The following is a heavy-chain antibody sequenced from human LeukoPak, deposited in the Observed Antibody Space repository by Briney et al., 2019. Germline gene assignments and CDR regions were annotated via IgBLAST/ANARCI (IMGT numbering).Heavy chain of an antibody. CDR3: ARQDRFAPYSGYGHFDY. CDR2: IYYSGST. D-gene: IGHD5-12*01. J-gene: IGHJ4*02. V-gene: IGHV4-39*01. Sequence: SETLSLTCTVSGGSISNSSYYWGWIRQPPGKGLEWIGSIYYSGSTYYNPSLKSRVTISVDTSKNQFSLKLSSVTAADTAVYYCARQDRFAPYSGYGHFDYWGQGTLVTVSS. CDR1: GGSISNSSYY.